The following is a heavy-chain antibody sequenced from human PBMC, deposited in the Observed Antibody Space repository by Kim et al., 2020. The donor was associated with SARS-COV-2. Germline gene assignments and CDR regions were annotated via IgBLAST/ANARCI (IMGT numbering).Heavy chain of an antibody. D-gene: IGHD6-13*01. Sequence: GGSLRLSCAASGFTFSSYEMNWVRQATGKGLEWVSYISSSGGTIYYADAVRGRSTITQDNDKNSLYLQMNRMSAEAAAFYYCAREPYSSSYNYYGMELWAQGTTVPVSS. CDR2: ISSSGGTI. V-gene: IGHV3-48*03. CDR1: GFTFSSYE. J-gene: IGHJ6*02. CDR3: AREPYSSSYNYYGMEL.